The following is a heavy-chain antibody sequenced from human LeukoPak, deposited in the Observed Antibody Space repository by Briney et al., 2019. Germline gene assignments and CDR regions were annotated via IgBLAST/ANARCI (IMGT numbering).Heavy chain of an antibody. V-gene: IGHV3-30*03. CDR1: GFTFSSYG. Sequence: PGRSLRLSCAASGFTFSSYGMHWVRQAPGKGLEWVAVISYDGSNKYYADSVKGRFTISRDNSKNTLYLQMNSLRAEDTAVYYCAREAVAHRGFDYWGQGTLVTVSS. CDR2: ISYDGSNK. D-gene: IGHD6-19*01. CDR3: AREAVAHRGFDY. J-gene: IGHJ4*02.